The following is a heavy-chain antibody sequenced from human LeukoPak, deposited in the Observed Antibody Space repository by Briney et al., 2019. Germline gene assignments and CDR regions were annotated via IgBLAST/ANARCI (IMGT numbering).Heavy chain of an antibody. CDR2: IDPSDSYT. D-gene: IGHD3-10*01. V-gene: IGHV5-10-1*01. CDR3: ARHVYGSGSYYKNWFDP. CDR1: GYSFTSYW. J-gene: IGHJ5*02. Sequence: GESLKISCKGSGYSFTSYWISWVRRMPGKGRGWMGRIDPSDSYTNYSPSFQGHVTISADKSISTAYLQWSSLKASDTAMYYCARHVYGSGSYYKNWFDPWGQGTLVTVSS.